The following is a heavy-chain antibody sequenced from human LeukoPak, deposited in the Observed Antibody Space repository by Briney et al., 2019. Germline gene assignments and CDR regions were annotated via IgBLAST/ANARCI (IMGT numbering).Heavy chain of an antibody. CDR3: ATGNYDFWSGSHSCYFDY. CDR2: FDPEDGET. CDR1: GYTLIELS. Sequence: ASVKVSCKVSGYTLIELSMHWVRQAPGKGLEWMGGFDPEDGETIYAQKFQGRVTMTEDTSTDTAYMELSSLRSEDTAVYYCATGNYDFWSGSHSCYFDYWGQGTLVTVSS. V-gene: IGHV1-24*01. J-gene: IGHJ4*02. D-gene: IGHD3-3*01.